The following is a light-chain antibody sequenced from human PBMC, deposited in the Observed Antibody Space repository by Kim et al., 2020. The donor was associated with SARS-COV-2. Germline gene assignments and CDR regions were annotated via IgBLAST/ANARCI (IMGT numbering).Light chain of an antibody. CDR1: KLGNKY. CDR3: QAWDSSTVV. J-gene: IGLJ2*01. Sequence: VSPGQTASITCAGDKLGNKYACWYQQKPGQSPVLVIYQDSKRPSGIPERFSGSNSGNTATLTISGTQAMDEADYYCQAWDSSTVVFGGGTQLTVL. V-gene: IGLV3-1*01. CDR2: QDS.